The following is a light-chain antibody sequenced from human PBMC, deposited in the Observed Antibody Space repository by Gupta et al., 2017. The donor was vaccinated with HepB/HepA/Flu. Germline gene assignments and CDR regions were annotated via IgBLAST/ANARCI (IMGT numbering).Light chain of an antibody. CDR2: SNN. CDR3: AAWDDSLNGPV. Sequence: QTVLTQQPSASGTPGQRVTTSCSGSSSNIGSNTVNWYQQLPGTAPKLLIYSNNQRPSGVPDRFSGSKASTSASLAISGLQSDDEADYYCAAWDDSLNGPVFGGGTKLTVL. CDR1: SSNIGSNT. J-gene: IGLJ2*01. V-gene: IGLV1-44*01.